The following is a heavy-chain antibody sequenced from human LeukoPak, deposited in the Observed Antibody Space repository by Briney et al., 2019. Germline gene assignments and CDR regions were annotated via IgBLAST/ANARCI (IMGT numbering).Heavy chain of an antibody. CDR1: GGSFSGYY. V-gene: IGHV4-34*01. Sequence: SETLSLTCAVYGGSFSGYYWSWIRQPPGKGLEWIGEINHSGSTNYNPSLKSRVTISVDTSKNQISLKLSSVTAADTAVYYCARHHGYFDYWGQGTLVTVSS. CDR2: INHSGST. CDR3: ARHHGYFDY. J-gene: IGHJ4*02.